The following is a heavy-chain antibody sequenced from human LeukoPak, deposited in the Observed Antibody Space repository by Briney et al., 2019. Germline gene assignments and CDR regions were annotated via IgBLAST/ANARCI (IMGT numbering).Heavy chain of an antibody. J-gene: IGHJ4*02. CDR1: GFTFSTFW. Sequence: GGSLRLSCAASGFTFSTFWMHWVRQDPGQGLVWVSRMNSDGSRTGYADSVRGRFTISRDNAKNTLYLQMNSLRADDTAVYFCARALANGGSCYDYWGQGTRVTVSS. CDR2: MNSDGSRT. CDR3: ARALANGGSCYDY. D-gene: IGHD2-15*01. V-gene: IGHV3-74*01.